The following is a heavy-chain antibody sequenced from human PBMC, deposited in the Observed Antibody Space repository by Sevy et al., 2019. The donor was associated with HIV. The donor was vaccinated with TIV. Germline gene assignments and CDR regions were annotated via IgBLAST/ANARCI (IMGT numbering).Heavy chain of an antibody. CDR2: ISFDGRNE. V-gene: IGHV3-30*04. Sequence: QLGGSLRLSCAASGFTFANHAIHWVRQAPGKGLEWVAIISFDGRNEHYAASVKGRFSISRDNSKNTVDLQMTRLRSEDAAVYYCARDPCTDGACFRSGYFDYWGQGTLVTVSS. CDR3: ARDPCTDGACFRSGYFDY. J-gene: IGHJ4*02. D-gene: IGHD2-8*01. CDR1: GFTFANHA.